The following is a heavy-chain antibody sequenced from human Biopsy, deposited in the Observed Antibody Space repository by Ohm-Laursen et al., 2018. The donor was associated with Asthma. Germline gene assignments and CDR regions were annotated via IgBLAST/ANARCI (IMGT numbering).Heavy chain of an antibody. V-gene: IGHV4-31*03. J-gene: IGHJ4*02. CDR1: GGAIDSGAYY. D-gene: IGHD3-22*01. Sequence: TLSLTCIVSGGAIDSGAYYWSWIRQLPGKGLEWIGYIYYSGSTYYNPSLKSRVTISVDTSQNQFSLNLNSVAAADTAVYYCARAQDYYDSRGYYRSFDYWGQGTLVTVSS. CDR2: IYYSGST. CDR3: ARAQDYYDSRGYYRSFDY.